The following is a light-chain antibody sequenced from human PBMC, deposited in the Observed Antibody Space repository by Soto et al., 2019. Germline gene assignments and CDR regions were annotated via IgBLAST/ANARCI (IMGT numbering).Light chain of an antibody. V-gene: IGKV3-15*01. CDR2: GAS. CDR1: QSVSSN. Sequence: EIVMTQSPATLSVSPGERATLSCRASQSVSSNLAWYQQKPGQAPRLLIYGASTRATGIPARFSGSGSGTECPLTISSLQSEDFAVYYCQQYNNWPPWTFGHGTKVEIK. CDR3: QQYNNWPPWT. J-gene: IGKJ1*01.